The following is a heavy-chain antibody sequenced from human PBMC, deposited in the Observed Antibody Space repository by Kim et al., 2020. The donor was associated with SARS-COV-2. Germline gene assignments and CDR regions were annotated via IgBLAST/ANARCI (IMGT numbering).Heavy chain of an antibody. CDR3: TTLNYYTGMDD. CDR1: GGSIRNTSYY. D-gene: IGHD3-3*01. Sequence: SETLSLTCTVSGGSIRNTSYYWGWIRQPPGKGLEWIASIYYSGHTYYNPSLKSLVTISVDTSNNHFSLTVSSVTAADTAVYYCTTLNYYTGMDDWGQGTTVIVSS. CDR2: IYYSGHT. J-gene: IGHJ6*02. V-gene: IGHV4-39*02.